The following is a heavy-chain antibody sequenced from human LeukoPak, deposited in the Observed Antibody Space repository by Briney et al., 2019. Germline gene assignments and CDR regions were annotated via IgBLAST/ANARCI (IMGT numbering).Heavy chain of an antibody. CDR3: ARAPTTIFGVVRFDP. CDR1: GFTFSSYG. CDR2: IRYDGSNK. J-gene: IGHJ5*02. V-gene: IGHV3-30*02. D-gene: IGHD3-3*01. Sequence: PGGSLRLSCAASGFTFSSYGMHWVRQAPGKGLEWVAFIRYDGSNKYYADSVKGRFTISRDNSKNTLYLQMNSLRAEDTAVYYCARAPTTIFGVVRFDPWGQGTLVTVSS.